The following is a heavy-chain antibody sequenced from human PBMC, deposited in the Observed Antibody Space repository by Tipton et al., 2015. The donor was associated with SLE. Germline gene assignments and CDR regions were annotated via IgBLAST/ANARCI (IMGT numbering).Heavy chain of an antibody. CDR1: GGAISSYY. CDR3: ATREADWYFDL. CDR2: IYYSGST. D-gene: IGHD5-24*01. J-gene: IGHJ2*01. V-gene: IGHV4-59*12. Sequence: TLSLTCTVSGGAISSYYWSWIRQPPGKGLEWIGEIYYSGSTNYNPSLKSRVTISVDTSKNQFSLKLSSVTAADTAVYYCATREADWYFDLWGRGTLVTVSS.